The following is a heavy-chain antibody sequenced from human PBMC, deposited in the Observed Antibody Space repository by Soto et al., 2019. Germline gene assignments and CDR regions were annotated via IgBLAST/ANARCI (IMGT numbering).Heavy chain of an antibody. CDR2: IYYSGST. J-gene: IGHJ4*02. CDR1: GGSISSSSYY. CDR3: ARGYDILSGHFDY. Sequence: QLQLQESGPGLVKPSETLSLTCTVSGGSISSSSYYWGWIRQPPGKGLEWIGSIYYSGSTYYNPSLKSRVTISVDTSKNQFSLKLSSVTAADTAVYYCARGYDILSGHFDYWGQGTLVTVSS. V-gene: IGHV4-39*01. D-gene: IGHD3-9*01.